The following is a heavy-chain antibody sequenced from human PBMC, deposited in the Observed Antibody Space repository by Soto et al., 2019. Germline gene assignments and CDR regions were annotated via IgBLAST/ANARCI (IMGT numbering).Heavy chain of an antibody. V-gene: IGHV1-2*02. J-gene: IGHJ4*02. CDR3: ARGGGPILPTIP. CDR2: INPNSGAT. Sequence: AVKVSCKASGYTFTGYFMHWVRQAPGQGLEWMGWINPNSGATKYAQKFQGRVTLSRDTSISTAYMELSGLRSDDTAVYYCARGGGPILPTIPWGKGTLVTVSS. D-gene: IGHD2-2*02. CDR1: GYTFTGYF.